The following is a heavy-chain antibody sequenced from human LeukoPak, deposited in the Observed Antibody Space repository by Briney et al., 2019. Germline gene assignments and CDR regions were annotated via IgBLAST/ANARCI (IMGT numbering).Heavy chain of an antibody. D-gene: IGHD5-18*01. CDR1: GGSFSGYY. V-gene: IGHV4-34*01. J-gene: IGHJ6*02. Sequence: SETLSLTCAVYGGSFSGYYWSWIRQLPGKGPEWIGEINHSGSTNYNPSLKSRVTISVDTSKYQFSLKLSSVTAADTAVYYCARSLQLWLHYYGMDVWGQGTTVTVSS. CDR2: INHSGST. CDR3: ARSLQLWLHYYGMDV.